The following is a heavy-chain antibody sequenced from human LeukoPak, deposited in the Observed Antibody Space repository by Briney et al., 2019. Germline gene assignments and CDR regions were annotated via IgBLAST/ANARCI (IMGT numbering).Heavy chain of an antibody. D-gene: IGHD3-22*01. CDR1: GFTFSSYW. J-gene: IGHJ4*02. Sequence: PGGSLRLSCAASGFTFSSYWMHWVRQAPGKGLVGVSRINSDGSSTSYADSVKGRFTISRDNAKNTLYLQMNSLRAEDTAVYYCARAYYDSSGYCDYWGQGTLVTVSS. CDR2: INSDGSST. V-gene: IGHV3-74*01. CDR3: ARAYYDSSGYCDY.